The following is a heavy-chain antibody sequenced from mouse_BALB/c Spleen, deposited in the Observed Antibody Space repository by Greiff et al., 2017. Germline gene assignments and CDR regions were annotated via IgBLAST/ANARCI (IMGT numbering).Heavy chain of an antibody. CDR1: GFTFSSFG. V-gene: IGHV5-17*02. J-gene: IGHJ2*01. CDR3: ARSLRIDY. Sequence: EVQGVESGGGLVQPGGSRKLSCAASGFTFSSFGMHWVRQAPEKGLEWVAYISSGSSTIYYADTVKGRFTISRDNPKNTLFLQMTSLRSEDTAMYYCARSLRIDYWGQGTTLTVSS. D-gene: IGHD1-1*01. CDR2: ISSGSSTI.